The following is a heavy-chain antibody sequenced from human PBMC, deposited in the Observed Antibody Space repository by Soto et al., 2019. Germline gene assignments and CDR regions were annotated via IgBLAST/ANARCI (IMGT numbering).Heavy chain of an antibody. Sequence: GESLKISCNGSGYSFTSYWIGWVRQMPGKGLEWIGISYAGESDTKYSPSFQNQATISADKSISTAPLQCSSLKASDTAMYYCARNAQSSSSYFCNYYYYGMDVWGQGTTVTVSS. D-gene: IGHD6-13*01. V-gene: IGHV5-51*01. CDR1: GYSFTSYW. CDR3: ARNAQSSSSYFCNYYYYGMDV. CDR2: SYAGESDT. J-gene: IGHJ6*02.